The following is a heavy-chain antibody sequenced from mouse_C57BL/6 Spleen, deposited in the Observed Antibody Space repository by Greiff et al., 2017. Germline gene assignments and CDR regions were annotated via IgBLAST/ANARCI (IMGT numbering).Heavy chain of an antibody. CDR3: VGDRGLGNYFGG. J-gene: IGHJ2*01. CDR1: GFTFNTYA. D-gene: IGHD4-1*01. Sequence: EVQLKESGGGLVQPKGSLKLSCAASGFTFNTYAMPWVRQAPGKGLEWVARIRSKSSNYATYYADTVKDRFTISRDDSQSMLYLQMNNLKTEDTAVYVCVGDRGLGNYFGGWGQGTTLT. V-gene: IGHV10-3*01. CDR2: IRSKSSNYAT.